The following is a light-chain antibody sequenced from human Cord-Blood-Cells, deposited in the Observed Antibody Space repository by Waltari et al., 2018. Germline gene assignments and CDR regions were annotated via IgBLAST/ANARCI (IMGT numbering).Light chain of an antibody. V-gene: IGKV1-39*01. CDR1: QSISSY. J-gene: IGKJ2*01. Sequence: DIQMTQSSSSVSASVGDRVTINCRASQSISSYLNWYQQKPGKAPKLLIYAASSLQSGVPSRFSGSGSGTDFTLTISSLQPEDFATYYCQQSYSTPMYTFGQGTKLEIK. CDR2: AAS. CDR3: QQSYSTPMYT.